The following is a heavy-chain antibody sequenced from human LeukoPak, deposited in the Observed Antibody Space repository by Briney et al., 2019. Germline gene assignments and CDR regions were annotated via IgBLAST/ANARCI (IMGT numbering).Heavy chain of an antibody. Sequence: PSETLSLTCTVSGGSISSSSYYWGWIRQPPGKGLEWIGSIYYSGSTYYNPSLKSRVTISVDTSKNQFSLKLSSVTAADTAVYYCARGPWGWFDPWGQGALVTVSS. V-gene: IGHV4-39*07. CDR3: ARGPWGWFDP. CDR2: IYYSGST. J-gene: IGHJ5*02. D-gene: IGHD3-16*01. CDR1: GGSISSSSYY.